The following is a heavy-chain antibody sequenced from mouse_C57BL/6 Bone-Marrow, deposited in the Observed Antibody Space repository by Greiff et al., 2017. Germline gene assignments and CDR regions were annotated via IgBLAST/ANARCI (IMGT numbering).Heavy chain of an antibody. D-gene: IGHD1-1*01. V-gene: IGHV1-85*01. CDR2: IYPRDGST. J-gene: IGHJ4*01. CDR3: ARLYYGSSYRYAMDY. Sequence: QVQLQQSGPELVKPGASVKLSCKASGYTFTSYDINWVKQRPGQGLEWIGWIYPRDGSTKYNEKFKGKATLTVDTSSSTAYMELHGLTSEDSAVYFCARLYYGSSYRYAMDYWGQGTSVTVSS. CDR1: GYTFTSYD.